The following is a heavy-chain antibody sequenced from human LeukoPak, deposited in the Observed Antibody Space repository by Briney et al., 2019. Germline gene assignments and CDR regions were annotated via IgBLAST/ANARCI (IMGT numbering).Heavy chain of an antibody. CDR1: GGSFSGYY. CDR2: INHSGST. V-gene: IGHV4-34*01. CDR3: ARENPSGYYNRPIDY. D-gene: IGHD3-22*01. J-gene: IGHJ4*02. Sequence: PSETLSLTCAVYGGSFSGYYWSWIRQPPGKRLEWIGEINHSGSTNYNPSLKSRVTISVDTSKNQFSLKLSSVTAADTAVYYCARENPSGYYNRPIDYWGQGTLVTVSS.